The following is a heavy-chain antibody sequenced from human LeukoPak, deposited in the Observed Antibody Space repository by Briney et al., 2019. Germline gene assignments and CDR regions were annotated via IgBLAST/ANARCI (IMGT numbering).Heavy chain of an antibody. J-gene: IGHJ4*02. CDR2: VWSDGGSQ. CDR1: GFTFSTYG. V-gene: IGHV3-33*08. Sequence: GGSLILSCVASGFTFSTYGMHWVRQAPGKGLEWVAVVWSDGGSQYCAGSVKDRFTISRDNSKNTLYLQMNNLRAEDTAVYYCARRRDACSGNSCYSFDFWGQGTLVTVSS. D-gene: IGHD2-15*01. CDR3: ARRRDACSGNSCYSFDF.